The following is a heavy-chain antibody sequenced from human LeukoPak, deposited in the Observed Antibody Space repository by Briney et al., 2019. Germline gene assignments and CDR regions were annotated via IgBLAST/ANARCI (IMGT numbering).Heavy chain of an antibody. CDR3: ARDHIVGATNFDS. D-gene: IGHD1-26*01. CDR2: IKQDGSEK. Sequence: GGSLRLSCALSGLSFTSDWMSWVRQAAGKGLEWVANIKQDGSEKYYVHSVKGRYTISRDNAKNSLYLQINSLRAEDTPVYYCARDHIVGATNFDSWGQGSLVTVSS. V-gene: IGHV3-7*01. J-gene: IGHJ4*02. CDR1: GLSFTSDW.